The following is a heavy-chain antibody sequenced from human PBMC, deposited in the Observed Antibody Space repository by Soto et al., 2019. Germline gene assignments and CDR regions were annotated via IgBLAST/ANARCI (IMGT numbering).Heavy chain of an antibody. D-gene: IGHD3-16*01. Sequence: PSETLSLTCAVSGGSISTSNWWSWVRQPPGKGLEWIGEVYRTGSTNYNPSLESRLTISVDKSKNQFSLILRSVTAADTGVYYCARSQNYYYGDLQPWGQGTLGTVSS. CDR1: GGSISTSNW. V-gene: IGHV4-4*02. CDR3: ARSQNYYYGDLQP. CDR2: VYRTGST. J-gene: IGHJ5*02.